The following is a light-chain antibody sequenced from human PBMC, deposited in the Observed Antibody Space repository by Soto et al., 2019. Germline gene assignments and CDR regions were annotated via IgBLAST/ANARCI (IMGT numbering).Light chain of an antibody. J-gene: IGLJ1*01. CDR1: SSDVGGYNY. V-gene: IGLV2-14*01. CDR2: EVS. CDR3: SSYTSSSTYV. Sequence: QSALTQPASVSGSPGQSITISCTGTSSDVGGYNYVSWYQQHPGKAPKLMIYEVSNRPSGVSNRFSGSKSGNTASLTISGLNAEDEADYYCSSYTSSSTYVFGTGTKLTVL.